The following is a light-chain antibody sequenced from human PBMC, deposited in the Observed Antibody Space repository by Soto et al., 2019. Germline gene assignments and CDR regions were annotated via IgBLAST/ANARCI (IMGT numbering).Light chain of an antibody. Sequence: QSVLSPPPSASGSLGQSVTISCTGTSSDVGDYNYVSWYQQHPGKAPKVMIYEVTKRPSGVPDRFSGSKSGNTASLTVSGLQAEDEADYYCSSYAGSNTFVVFGGGTKVTVL. CDR1: SSDVGDYNY. V-gene: IGLV2-8*01. CDR3: SSYAGSNTFVV. CDR2: EVT. J-gene: IGLJ2*01.